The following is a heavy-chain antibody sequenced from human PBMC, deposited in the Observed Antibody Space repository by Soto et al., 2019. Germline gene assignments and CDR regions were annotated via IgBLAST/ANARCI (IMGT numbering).Heavy chain of an antibody. V-gene: IGHV4-59*08. J-gene: IGHJ4*02. Sequence: SETLSLTCTVSGGSISSYYWSWIRQPPGKGLEWIGYIYYSGSTNYNPSLKSRVTISVDTSKNQFSLKLSSVTAADTAVYYCARLSNSGYEVVDYWGQGTLVTVSS. CDR1: GGSISSYY. CDR3: ARLSNSGYEVVDY. D-gene: IGHD5-12*01. CDR2: IYYSGST.